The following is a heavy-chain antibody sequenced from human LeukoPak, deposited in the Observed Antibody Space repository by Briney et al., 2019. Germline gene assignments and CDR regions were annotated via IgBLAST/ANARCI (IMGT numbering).Heavy chain of an antibody. J-gene: IGHJ4*02. Sequence: ASVKVSCKASGYTFTCYYMHWVRQAPGQGLEWMGWINPNSGGTNYAQKFQGRVTMTRDTSISTAYMELSRLRSDDTAVYYCASPSRGCSSTSCYRPWDYWGQGTLVTVSS. CDR2: INPNSGGT. CDR1: GYTFTCYY. V-gene: IGHV1-2*02. D-gene: IGHD2-2*01. CDR3: ASPSRGCSSTSCYRPWDY.